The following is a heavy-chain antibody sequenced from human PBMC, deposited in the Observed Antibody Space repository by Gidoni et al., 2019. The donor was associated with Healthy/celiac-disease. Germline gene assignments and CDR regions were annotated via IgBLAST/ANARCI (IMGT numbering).Heavy chain of an antibody. CDR1: GCSLSSGDYY. CDR3: ARAPVDVLMLYATYYGMDV. V-gene: IGHV4-30-4*01. D-gene: IGHD2-8*01. J-gene: IGHJ6*02. Sequence: QVQLQESGPGLVKPSQTLSLTCTVSGCSLSSGDYYWSWTRQPPGKGLEWIGYIYYSGSTYYNPSLKSRVTISVDTSKNQFSLKLSSVTAADTAVYYCARAPVDVLMLYATYYGMDVWGQGTTVTVSS. CDR2: IYYSGST.